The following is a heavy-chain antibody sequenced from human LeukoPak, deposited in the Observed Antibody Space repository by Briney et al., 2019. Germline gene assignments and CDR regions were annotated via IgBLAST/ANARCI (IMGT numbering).Heavy chain of an antibody. CDR2: ISSSGSTI. J-gene: IGHJ6*04. V-gene: IGHV3-48*03. Sequence: GGSLRLSCAASGFTLSSYEMNWVRQAPGKGLEWVSYISSSGSTIYYAHSLKGRFTISRDNAKNSLYLQMNSLRAEDTAVYYCAELGITMIGGVWGKGTMVTISS. D-gene: IGHD3-10*02. CDR1: GFTLSSYE. CDR3: AELGITMIGGV.